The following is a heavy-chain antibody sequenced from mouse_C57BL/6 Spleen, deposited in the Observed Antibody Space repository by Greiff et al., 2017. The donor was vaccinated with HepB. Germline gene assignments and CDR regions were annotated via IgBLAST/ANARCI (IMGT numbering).Heavy chain of an antibody. J-gene: IGHJ1*03. Sequence: EVQLKESGGDLVKPGGSLKLSCAASGFTFSSYGMSWVRQTPDKRLEWVATISSGGSYTYYPDSVKGRFTISRDNAKNTLYLQMSSLKSEDTARYYCARHRSGTYFDVWGTGTTVTVSS. V-gene: IGHV5-6*01. D-gene: IGHD1-1*01. CDR1: GFTFSSYG. CDR3: ARHRSGTYFDV. CDR2: ISSGGSYT.